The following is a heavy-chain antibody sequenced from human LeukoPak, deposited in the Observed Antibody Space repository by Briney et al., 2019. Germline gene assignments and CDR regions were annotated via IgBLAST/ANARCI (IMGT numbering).Heavy chain of an antibody. J-gene: IGHJ4*02. Sequence: PGGSLRLSCTASGFTFGDYAMSWVRQAPGKGLEWVGFIRSKAYGGTTEYAASVKGRFTISRDDSKSIAYLQMNSLKTEDTAVYYCTRNSGYGSGSYGDWGQGTLVTASS. D-gene: IGHD3-10*01. CDR3: TRNSGYGSGSYGD. V-gene: IGHV3-49*04. CDR1: GFTFGDYA. CDR2: IRSKAYGGTT.